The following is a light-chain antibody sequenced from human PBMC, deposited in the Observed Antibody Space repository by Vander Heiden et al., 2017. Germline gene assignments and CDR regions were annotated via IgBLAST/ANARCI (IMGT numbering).Light chain of an antibody. V-gene: IGKV1-5*03. CDR3: QQYNAYPWT. CDR2: KAS. Sequence: DIQMPQSPSTLSASVGDRVTITCRASQTFSNYVAWYQQKPGNAPKLLIYKASTLESGVPSRFSGRGSGTEFTLTISSLQPDDFATYYCQQYNAYPWTFGQGTRVEIK. CDR1: QTFSNY. J-gene: IGKJ1*01.